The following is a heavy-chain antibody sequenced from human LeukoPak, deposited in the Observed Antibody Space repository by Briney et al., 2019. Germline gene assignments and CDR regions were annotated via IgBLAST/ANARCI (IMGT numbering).Heavy chain of an antibody. V-gene: IGHV3-21*01. Sequence: GGSLRLSCAASGLTFSSYSMNWVRQAPGKGLEWVSSISSSSDYIYFADSVKGRFTISRDNAKNSLYLQMNSLRAEDTAVYYCARETTVTSGWFDPWGQGTLVTVSS. CDR1: GLTFSSYS. CDR3: ARETTVTSGWFDP. J-gene: IGHJ5*02. D-gene: IGHD4-17*01. CDR2: ISSSSDYI.